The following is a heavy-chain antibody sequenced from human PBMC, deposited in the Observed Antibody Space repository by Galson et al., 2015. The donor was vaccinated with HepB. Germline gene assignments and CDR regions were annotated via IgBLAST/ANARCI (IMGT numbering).Heavy chain of an antibody. V-gene: IGHV3-48*03. CDR3: VRDDALWSWYFDS. Sequence: SLRLSCAASGFTFGAYEMNWVRQAPGKGMEWISYISSNGYMIYYAESVKGRLTVSRDNARDSLYLQMNSLRVEGTAVYYCVRDDALWSWYFDSWGQGILVTVSS. CDR2: ISSNGYMI. J-gene: IGHJ4*02. D-gene: IGHD3-10*01. CDR1: GFTFGAYE.